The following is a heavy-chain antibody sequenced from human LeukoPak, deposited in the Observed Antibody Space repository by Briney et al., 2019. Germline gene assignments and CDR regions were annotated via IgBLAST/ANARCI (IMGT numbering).Heavy chain of an antibody. J-gene: IGHJ3*02. CDR1: GYTFTSYD. D-gene: IGHD6-19*01. CDR3: ARTYSSGWYFGDAFDI. CDR2: MNPNSGNT. V-gene: IGHV1-8*03. Sequence: ASVKVSCKASGYTFTSYDINWVRQATGQGLEWMGWMNPNSGNTGYAQKFQGRVTITRNTSISTAYTELSSLRSEDTAVYYCARTYSSGWYFGDAFDIWGQGTMVTVSS.